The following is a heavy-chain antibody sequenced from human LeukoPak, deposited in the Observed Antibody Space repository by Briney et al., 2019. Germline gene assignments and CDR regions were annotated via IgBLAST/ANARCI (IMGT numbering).Heavy chain of an antibody. CDR1: GGSISSGSYY. V-gene: IGHV4-61*02. D-gene: IGHD6-13*01. CDR2: IYTSGST. J-gene: IGHJ4*02. Sequence: SETLSRTCTVSGGSISSGSYYWSWIRQPAGKGLEWIGRIYTSGSTNYNPSLKSRVTISVDTSKNQFSLKLSSVTAADTAVYYCARWGEIAAAGTEFDYWGQGTLVTVSS. CDR3: ARWGEIAAAGTEFDY.